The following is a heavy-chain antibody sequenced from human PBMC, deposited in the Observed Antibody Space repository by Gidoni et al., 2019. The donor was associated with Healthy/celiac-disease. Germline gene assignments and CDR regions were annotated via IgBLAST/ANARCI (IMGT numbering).Heavy chain of an antibody. CDR2: ISYDGSNK. Sequence: QVQLVESGGGVVQPGRSLRLSCAASGFTFSSYGMHWVRQAPGKGLEWVAVISYDGSNKYYADSVKGRFTISRDNSKNTLYLQMNSLRAEDTAVYYCATLGDDIAAARNAFDIWGQGTMVTVSS. J-gene: IGHJ3*02. CDR1: GFTFSSYG. V-gene: IGHV3-30*03. D-gene: IGHD6-13*01. CDR3: ATLGDDIAAARNAFDI.